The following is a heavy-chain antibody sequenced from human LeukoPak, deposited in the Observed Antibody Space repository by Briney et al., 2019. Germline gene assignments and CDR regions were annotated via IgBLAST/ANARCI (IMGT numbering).Heavy chain of an antibody. D-gene: IGHD2-2*01. J-gene: IGHJ4*02. CDR2: IYSGGST. V-gene: IGHV3-53*01. CDR3: ARGLRSSTSSNFDY. Sequence: GGSLRLSCAASGFTVSSNHMTWVRQAPGKGLEWVSVIYSGGSTYYADSVRGRFTISRDNSKNTLYLQMNSLRAEDTAVYYCARGLRSSTSSNFDYWGQGTLVTVSS. CDR1: GFTVSSNH.